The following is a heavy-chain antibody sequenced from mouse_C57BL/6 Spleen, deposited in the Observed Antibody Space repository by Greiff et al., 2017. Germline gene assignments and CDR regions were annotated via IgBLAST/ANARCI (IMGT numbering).Heavy chain of an antibody. D-gene: IGHD1-1*01. CDR2: IWTGGGT. CDR1: GFSLTSYA. CDR3: ARNCHGSSYVPWYFDV. Sequence: QVQLKESGPGLVAPSQSLSITCTVSGFSLTSYAISWVRQPPGKGLEWLGVIWTGGGTNYNSALKSRLSISKDNSKSQVFLKMNSLQTDDTARYYCARNCHGSSYVPWYFDVWGTGTTVTVSS. J-gene: IGHJ1*03. V-gene: IGHV2-9-1*01.